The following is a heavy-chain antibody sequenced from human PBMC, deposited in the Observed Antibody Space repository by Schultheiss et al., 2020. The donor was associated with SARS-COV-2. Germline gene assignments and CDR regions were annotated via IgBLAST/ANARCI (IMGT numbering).Heavy chain of an antibody. J-gene: IGHJ6*02. CDR3: ARHSYSSSWYAGGMDV. CDR2: IYYSGST. V-gene: IGHV4-59*08. CDR1: GGSFSGYY. Sequence: SETLSLTCTVYGGSFSGYYWSWIRQPPGKGLEWIGYIYYSGSTYYNPSLKSRVTISVDTSKNQFSLKLSSVTAADTAVYYCARHSYSSSWYAGGMDVWGQGTTVTVSS. D-gene: IGHD6-13*01.